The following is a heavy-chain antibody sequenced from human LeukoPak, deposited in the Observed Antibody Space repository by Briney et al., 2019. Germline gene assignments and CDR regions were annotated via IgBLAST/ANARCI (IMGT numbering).Heavy chain of an antibody. CDR2: IYPGDSDT. Sequence: EESLKISCKGSGYTFTNYWIGWVRQMPGKGLEWMGIIYPGDSDTKYSPSFQGQVTISADKSISTAYLQWNSLKASDTAMYYCARDDSSGHYDYWGQGTLVTVSS. D-gene: IGHD3-22*01. CDR3: ARDDSSGHYDY. J-gene: IGHJ4*02. CDR1: GYTFTNYW. V-gene: IGHV5-51*01.